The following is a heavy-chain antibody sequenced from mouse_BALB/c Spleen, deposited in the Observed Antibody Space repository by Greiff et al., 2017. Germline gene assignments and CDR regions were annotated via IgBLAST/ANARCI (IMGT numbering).Heavy chain of an antibody. Sequence: QVQLKQSGAELVRPGTSVKISCKASGYTFTNYWLGWVKQRPGHGLEWIGDIYPGGGYTNYNEKFKGKATLTADTSSSTAYMQLSSLTSEDSAVYFCARGGYAMDYWGQGTSVTVSS. J-gene: IGHJ4*01. CDR2: IYPGGGYT. CDR1: GYTFTNYW. CDR3: ARGGYAMDY. V-gene: IGHV1-63*02.